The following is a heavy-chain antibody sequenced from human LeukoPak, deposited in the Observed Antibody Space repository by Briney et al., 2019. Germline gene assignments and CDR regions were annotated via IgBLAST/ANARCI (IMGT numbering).Heavy chain of an antibody. V-gene: IGHV3-48*01. Sequence: PGGSLRLSCAASGFTFSSYSMNWVRQAPGKGLEWVSYISSSSSTIYYADSGKGRFTISRDNAKNSLYLQMNSLRAEDTAVYYCASLFPSRSSGWNYWGQGTLVTVSS. J-gene: IGHJ4*02. D-gene: IGHD6-19*01. CDR3: ASLFPSRSSGWNY. CDR1: GFTFSSYS. CDR2: ISSSSSTI.